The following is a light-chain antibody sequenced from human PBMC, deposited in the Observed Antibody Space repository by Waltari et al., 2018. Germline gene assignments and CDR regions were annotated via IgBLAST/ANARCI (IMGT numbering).Light chain of an antibody. CDR3: QSYDVTLRYV. V-gene: IGLV1-40*01. Sequence: QSMLTQPPSVSGAPGQRVTISCSNIGALLDVHWYQQLPGSAPKLLIYANTNRPSGVPDRFSGSKSGTSASLVITGLQAEDEADYYCQSYDVTLRYVFGPGTKVTVL. J-gene: IGLJ1*01. CDR2: ANT. CDR1: NIGALLD.